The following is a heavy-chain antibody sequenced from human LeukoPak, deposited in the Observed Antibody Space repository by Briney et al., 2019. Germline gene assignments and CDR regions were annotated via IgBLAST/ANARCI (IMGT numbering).Heavy chain of an antibody. CDR1: GFTFGDYA. J-gene: IGHJ4*02. V-gene: IGHV3-7*01. CDR3: TRDYWDYGDYFSDF. D-gene: IGHD4-17*01. Sequence: GGSLRLSCTASGFTFGDYALSWFRQAPGKGLEWVANIRQLGNEKYYVDSVKGRFTISRDNAKNSLYLQMNSLRAEDTAVYYCTRDYWDYGDYFSDFWGPGTQVTVSS. CDR2: IRQLGNEK.